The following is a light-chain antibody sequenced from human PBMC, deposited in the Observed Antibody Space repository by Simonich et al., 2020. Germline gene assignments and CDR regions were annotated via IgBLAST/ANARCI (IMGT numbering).Light chain of an antibody. V-gene: IGLV3-9*01. CDR1: NIGSKT. J-gene: IGLJ2*01. CDR3: QVWDSSTVV. CDR2: RVS. Sequence: GRITCGGNNIGSKTVHWYQQKPGQAPVLVIYRVSNRPSGIPERFSGSNSGNTATLTISRAQAGDEADYYCQVWDSSTVVFGGGTKLTVL.